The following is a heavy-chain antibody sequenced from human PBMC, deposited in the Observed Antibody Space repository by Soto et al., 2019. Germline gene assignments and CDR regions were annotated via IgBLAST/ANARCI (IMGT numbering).Heavy chain of an antibody. J-gene: IGHJ5*02. D-gene: IGHD2-2*01. CDR2: INHSGST. CDR1: GGSFSGHY. Sequence: SGTLSLTCAVYGGSFSGHYWSWIRQPPGKELEWIGEINHSGSTNCNPSLKSRVTISVDTSKNQFSLRLSYVTAADTATYYCATYLDQPNWFDPWGQGTLVTVSS. CDR3: ATYLDQPNWFDP. V-gene: IGHV4-34*01.